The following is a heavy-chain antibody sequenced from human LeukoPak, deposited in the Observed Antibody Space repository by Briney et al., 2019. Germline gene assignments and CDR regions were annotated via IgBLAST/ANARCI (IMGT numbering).Heavy chain of an antibody. CDR1: GGSFSGYC. V-gene: IGHV4-34*01. CDR3: ARGFGYSIDY. D-gene: IGHD4-11*01. CDR2: INHSGST. J-gene: IGHJ4*02. Sequence: SETLSLTCAVYGGSFSGYCWSWIRQPPGKGLEWIGEINHSGSTNYNPSLKSRVTISVDTSKNQFSLKLSSVTAADTAVYYCARGFGYSIDYWGQGNLVTVSS.